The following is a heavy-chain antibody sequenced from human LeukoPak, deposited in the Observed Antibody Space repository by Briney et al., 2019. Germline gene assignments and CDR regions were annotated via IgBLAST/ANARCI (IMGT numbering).Heavy chain of an antibody. CDR1: GFTFSGSG. Sequence: GESLRLSCAASGFTFSGSGMHWVRQAPGGGVEWVSAIRGRGDSTYYADSVKGRVTISRDHSQNPLYLQMTSLRSEDTAVYYCAINPRYSGYDRFDYWGQGTLVTVSS. V-gene: IGHV3-23*01. J-gene: IGHJ4*02. CDR3: AINPRYSGYDRFDY. D-gene: IGHD5-12*01. CDR2: IRGRGDST.